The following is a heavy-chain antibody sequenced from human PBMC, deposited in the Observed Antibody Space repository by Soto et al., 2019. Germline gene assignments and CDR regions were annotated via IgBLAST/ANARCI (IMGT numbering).Heavy chain of an antibody. CDR3: ATDVGVGEVKY. D-gene: IGHD1-26*01. V-gene: IGHV1-69*18. CDR1: GDTFSGYP. Sequence: QVQLVQSGAELKKPGSSVKVSCKASGDTFSGYPINWVRQAPGEGLEWMGRIIPVFGTTNDAKRFEGRVTFTAGESTNSACMELRGLLSEDTALYYCATDVGVGEVKYWGPGTLVTVSS. J-gene: IGHJ4*02. CDR2: IIPVFGTT.